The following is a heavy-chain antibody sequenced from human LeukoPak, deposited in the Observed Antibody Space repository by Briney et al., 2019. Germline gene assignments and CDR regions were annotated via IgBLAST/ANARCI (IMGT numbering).Heavy chain of an antibody. CDR1: GFSLSTSGVG. CDR2: IYWNDDK. Sequence: ESGPTLVKPTQTLTLTCTFSGFSLSTSGVGVGWIRQPPGKALECLALIYWNDDKRYSPSLKSRLTITKDTSKNQVVLTMTNMDPVDTATYYCAHNGVYCSSTSCYDYWGQGTLVTVSS. CDR3: AHNGVYCSSTSCYDY. V-gene: IGHV2-5*01. J-gene: IGHJ4*02. D-gene: IGHD2-2*01.